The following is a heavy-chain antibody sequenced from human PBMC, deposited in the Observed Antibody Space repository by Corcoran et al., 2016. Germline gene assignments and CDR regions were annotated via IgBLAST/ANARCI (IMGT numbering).Heavy chain of an antibody. D-gene: IGHD3-22*01. CDR2: INPSGGST. Sequence: QVQLVQSGAEVKKPGASVKVSCKASGYTFTSYYMHWVRQAPGQGLEWMGIINPSGGSTSYAQKFQGRVTMTRDTSTSTVYMELRSLRSEDTAVYYCARAQPYYYDSSGYDYWGQGTLVTVSS. CDR1: GYTFTSYY. J-gene: IGHJ4*02. V-gene: IGHV1-46*01. CDR3: ARAQPYYYDSSGYDY.